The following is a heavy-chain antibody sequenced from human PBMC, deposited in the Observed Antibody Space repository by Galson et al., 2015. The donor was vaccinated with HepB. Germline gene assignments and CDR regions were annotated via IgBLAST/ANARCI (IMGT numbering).Heavy chain of an antibody. J-gene: IGHJ4*02. Sequence: SVKVSCKASGGTFSSYAISWVRQAPGQGLEWMGGIIPIFGKANYAQKFQGRVTITTDTSTSTAYMELSSLRSEDTAVYYCAREWKLRGGDFDYWGQGTLVTVSS. V-gene: IGHV1-69*05. CDR1: GGTFSSYA. CDR2: IIPIFGKA. CDR3: AREWKLRGGDFDY. D-gene: IGHD1-26*01.